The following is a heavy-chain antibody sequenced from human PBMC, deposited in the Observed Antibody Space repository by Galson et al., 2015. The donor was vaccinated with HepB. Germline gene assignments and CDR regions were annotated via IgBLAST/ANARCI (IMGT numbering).Heavy chain of an antibody. CDR3: ARHRTYAYGSGSYHHDY. CDR1: GYSFTSYW. J-gene: IGHJ4*02. V-gene: IGHV5-10-1*01. D-gene: IGHD3-10*01. CDR2: IDPSDSYT. Sequence: QSGAEVKKPGESLRISCKGSGYSFTSYWISWVRQMPGKGLEWMGRIDPSDSYTNYSPSFQGHVTISADKSISTAYLQWSSLKASDTAMYYCARHRTYAYGSGSYHHDYWGQGTLVTVSS.